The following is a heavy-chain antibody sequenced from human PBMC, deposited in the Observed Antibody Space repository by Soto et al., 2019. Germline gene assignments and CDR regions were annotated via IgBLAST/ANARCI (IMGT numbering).Heavy chain of an antibody. CDR3: ASTKPPYYSASGSYYFDD. CDR2: IYYSGST. J-gene: IGHJ4*02. D-gene: IGHD3-10*01. V-gene: IGHV4-59*08. Sequence: PSETLSLTCTFSGGSISSYYWSWIRQPPGKGLEWIGYIYYSGSTNYNPSLKSRVSMSVDTSKKQLSLKVSSVTAADTAVYYCASTKPPYYSASGSYYFDDWGQGTRVTVSS. CDR1: GGSISSYY.